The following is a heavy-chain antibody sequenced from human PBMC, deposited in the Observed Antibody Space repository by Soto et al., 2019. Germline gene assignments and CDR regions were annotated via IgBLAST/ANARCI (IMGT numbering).Heavy chain of an antibody. CDR3: ARDEVTMVRGVIGGYYGMDV. J-gene: IGHJ6*02. V-gene: IGHV1-18*01. CDR1: GYTFTSYG. Sequence: QVQLVQSGAEVKKPGASVKVSCKASGYTFTSYGISWVRQAPGQGLEWMGWISAYNGNTNYAQKLQGRVTMTTDRATSTAYMELRSLRSDDTAVYYCARDEVTMVRGVIGGYYGMDVWGQGTTVTVSS. CDR2: ISAYNGNT. D-gene: IGHD3-10*01.